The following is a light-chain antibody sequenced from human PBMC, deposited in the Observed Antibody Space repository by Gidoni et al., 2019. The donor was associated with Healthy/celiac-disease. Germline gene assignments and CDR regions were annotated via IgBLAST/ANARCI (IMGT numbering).Light chain of an antibody. CDR2: AAS. Sequence: LQLTQSPSFLSASVGDRVTITCWASQGINNYLAWYQQKPGKAPKLLNYAASTLQSGVPSRFGGSGSGTEFTLTSSSLQPEDFATYYCQQLNSYPRTFGQGTKVEIK. V-gene: IGKV1-9*01. CDR1: QGINNY. J-gene: IGKJ1*01. CDR3: QQLNSYPRT.